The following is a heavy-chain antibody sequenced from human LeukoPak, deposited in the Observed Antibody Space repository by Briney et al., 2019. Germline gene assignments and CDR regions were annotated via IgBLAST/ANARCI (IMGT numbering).Heavy chain of an antibody. J-gene: IGHJ4*02. Sequence: GASVKVSCKASGYIFTNYYMHWVRQAPGQGLEWMGLINPSGGSTSYAQKFQGRVTITADESTSTAYMELSSLRSEDTAVYYCASSHSSGFDFLYYFDYWGQGTLVTVSS. D-gene: IGHD3-22*01. V-gene: IGHV1-46*01. CDR2: INPSGGST. CDR3: ASSHSSGFDFLYYFDY. CDR1: GYIFTNYY.